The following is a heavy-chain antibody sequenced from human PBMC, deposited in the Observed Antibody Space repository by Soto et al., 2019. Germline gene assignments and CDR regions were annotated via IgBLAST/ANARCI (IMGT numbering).Heavy chain of an antibody. CDR1: GFSLANYP. CDR3: ARGPHTNVGWPYYFGS. V-gene: IGHV3-48*02. J-gene: IGHJ4*02. D-gene: IGHD3-9*01. Sequence: PGGSLRLSCVASGFSLANYPMNWVRQTPGKGLEWISYSSPRGDTIYYADSVEGRFTISRDNARNSLSPHMSSLRDEDSALYYCARGPHTNVGWPYYFGSWGQGVPVTVSS. CDR2: SSPRGDTI.